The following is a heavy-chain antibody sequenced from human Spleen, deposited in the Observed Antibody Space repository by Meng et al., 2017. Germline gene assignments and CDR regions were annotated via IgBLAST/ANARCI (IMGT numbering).Heavy chain of an antibody. V-gene: IGHV1-18*04. CDR3: ATRGNPYLDR. CDR1: DYTLTSDG. Sequence: GQGGQSGAEGKKHAASVRVSCKFSDYTLTSDGFSWVWQAPGQGLQWMGWINIYNGITNYGRNFQGRVTLTTDTSTSTGYMELRSLTSDDTAVYYCATRGNPYLDRWGQGTLVTVSS. J-gene: IGHJ4*02. CDR2: INIYNGIT.